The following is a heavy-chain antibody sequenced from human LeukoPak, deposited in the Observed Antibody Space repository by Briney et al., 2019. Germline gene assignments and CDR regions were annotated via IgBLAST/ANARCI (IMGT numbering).Heavy chain of an antibody. CDR2: ISYDGSNK. Sequence: GGSLRLSCAASGFTFSSYVMHWVRQAPGKGLEWVAVISYDGSNKYYADSVKGRFTISRDNSKNTLSLQMNSLRAEDTAVYYCARGYSDYGSWFDPWGQGTLVTASS. CDR3: ARGYSDYGSWFDP. D-gene: IGHD5-12*01. CDR1: GFTFSSYV. J-gene: IGHJ5*02. V-gene: IGHV3-30*03.